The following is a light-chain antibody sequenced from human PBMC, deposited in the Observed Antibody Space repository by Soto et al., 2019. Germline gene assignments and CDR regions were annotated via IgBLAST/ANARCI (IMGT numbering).Light chain of an antibody. CDR1: SSDVGGYNY. J-gene: IGLJ3*02. CDR2: EVI. CDR3: SSYTSSDTLV. V-gene: IGLV2-14*01. Sequence: QSALTQPASVSGSPGQSITISCTGTSSDVGGYNYVSWYQHHPGKAPKLMIYEVINRPSGVSNRFSGSKSGNTASLTISGLQAEDEADYYCSSYTSSDTLVFGGRTKLTVL.